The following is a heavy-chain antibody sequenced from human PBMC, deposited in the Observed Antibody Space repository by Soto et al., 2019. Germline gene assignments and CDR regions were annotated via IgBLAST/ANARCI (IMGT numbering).Heavy chain of an antibody. J-gene: IGHJ4*02. CDR3: ARVPTDGSSSETLGTFDS. Sequence: QVQLKQWGAGLLKPSENLSITCAVYGGSFSGYYWSWIRQPPGKGLEWIGEINHSGITSYNPSLTSRVTMSLDISKNQFSLKLSSVTAADTAVYYCARVPTDGSSSETLGTFDSGGQGNLVTVSS. CDR1: GGSFSGYY. CDR2: INHSGIT. V-gene: IGHV4-34*01. D-gene: IGHD6-6*01.